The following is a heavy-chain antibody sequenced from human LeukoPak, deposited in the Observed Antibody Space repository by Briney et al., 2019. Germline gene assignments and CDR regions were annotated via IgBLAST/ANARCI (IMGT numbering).Heavy chain of an antibody. J-gene: IGHJ6*03. CDR2: IYYSGST. V-gene: IGHV4-39*07. CDR3: ARESGSCYYYMDV. D-gene: IGHD1-26*01. CDR1: GGSISSSSYY. Sequence: SETLSLTCTVSGGSISSSSYYWGWIRQPPGKGLEWIGSIYYSGSTYYNPSLKSRVTISVDTSKNQFSLKLSSVTAADTAVYYCARESGSCYYYMDVWGKGTTVTVSS.